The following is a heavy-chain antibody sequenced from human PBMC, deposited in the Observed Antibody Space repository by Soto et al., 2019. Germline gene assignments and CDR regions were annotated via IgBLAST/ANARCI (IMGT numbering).Heavy chain of an antibody. J-gene: IGHJ5*02. V-gene: IGHV5-51*01. CDR3: ARRGFYGDYSSNYFDP. CDR2: IYPSDSDS. Sequence: PGESLMISSKASGYSFANYWIPWFRQMPVKGLEYMGIIYPSDSDSRYSPSFQGQVTFSADKSINTAYLQWSSLKASDTAMYYCARRGFYGDYSSNYFDPWGQGTLVTVSS. CDR1: GYSFANYW. D-gene: IGHD4-17*01.